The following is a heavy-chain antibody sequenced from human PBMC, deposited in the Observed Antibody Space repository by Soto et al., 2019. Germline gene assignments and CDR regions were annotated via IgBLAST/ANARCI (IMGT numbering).Heavy chain of an antibody. CDR2: ISSSGGTI. CDR3: TRDLGPHFPYGSGV. D-gene: IGHD3-10*01. CDR1: GFTFSDHY. J-gene: IGHJ6*04. V-gene: IGHV3-11*01. Sequence: QVQLVESGGGLVKPGGSLRLSCAASGFTFSDHYMNWIRQAPGRGLEWISSISSSGGTIYYADSVKGRFTISRDNAKNSLYLQMNSLRAEDTAVYCCTRDLGPHFPYGSGVWGKGTTVSVSS.